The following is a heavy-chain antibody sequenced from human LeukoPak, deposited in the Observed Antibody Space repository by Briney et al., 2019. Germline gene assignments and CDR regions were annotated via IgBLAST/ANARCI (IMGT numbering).Heavy chain of an antibody. Sequence: GGSLRLSCAASGFTFSTYDVNWVRQAPGKGLEWVSYITSSGSEIYYADSVKGRFTISRDNAKNTLYLQLNSLRAEDTAVYYCARDSYCSGGSCYSYNCGYLGEGALVTVSS. V-gene: IGHV3-48*03. CDR2: ITSSGSEI. CDR1: GFTFSTYD. D-gene: IGHD2-15*01. J-gene: IGHJ4*02. CDR3: ARDSYCSGGSCYSYNCGY.